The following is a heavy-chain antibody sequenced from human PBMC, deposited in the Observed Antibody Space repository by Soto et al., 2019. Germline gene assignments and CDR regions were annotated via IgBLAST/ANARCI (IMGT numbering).Heavy chain of an antibody. CDR2: IYYRSKWFH. Sequence: TLSLTCVIPGDSVSSNGACWNWIRQSPSRGLQWLGRIYYRSKWFHDYAASVESRMAINPDTSRNQFSLQLNYVTPEDTAVYYCARVHCSAGTCLDGLDFWGQGTTVTVS. CDR1: GDSVSSNGAC. V-gene: IGHV6-1*01. D-gene: IGHD2-15*01. J-gene: IGHJ6*02. CDR3: ARVHCSAGTCLDGLDF.